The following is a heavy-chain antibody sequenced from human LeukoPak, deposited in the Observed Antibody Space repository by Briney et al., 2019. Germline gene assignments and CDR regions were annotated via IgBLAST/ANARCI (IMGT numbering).Heavy chain of an antibody. V-gene: IGHV3-7*01. J-gene: IGHJ4*02. CDR2: IKQDGSEK. CDR1: GFTFGTYW. Sequence: GGSLRLSCAASGFTFGTYWMSWVRQAPGKGPEWVANIKQDGSEKYYVDSVKGRFTISRDNAKNSLYLQMNSLRAEDTAVYYCARARTSLSLIVVVPAATCDYWGQGTLVTVSS. CDR3: ARARTSLSLIVVVPAATCDY. D-gene: IGHD2-2*01.